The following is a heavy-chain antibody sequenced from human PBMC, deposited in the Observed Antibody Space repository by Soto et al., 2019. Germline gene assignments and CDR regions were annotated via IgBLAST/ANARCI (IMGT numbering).Heavy chain of an antibody. CDR3: ARDVQLQSFDY. D-gene: IGHD5-18*01. V-gene: IGHV3-74*01. CDR1: GFTFSSYW. J-gene: IGHJ4*02. CDR2: INSDGSST. Sequence: PGGSLRLSCAASGFTFSSYWMHWVRQAPGKGLVWVSRINSDGSSTSYADSVKGRFTISRDNAKNTLYLQMNSLRADDTAVYFCARDVQLQSFDYWGQGTLVTVSS.